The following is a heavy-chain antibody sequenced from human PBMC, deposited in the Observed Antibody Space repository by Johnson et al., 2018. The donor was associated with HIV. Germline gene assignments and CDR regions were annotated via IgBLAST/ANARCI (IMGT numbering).Heavy chain of an antibody. CDR1: GFTFSNYG. D-gene: IGHD4-23*01. Sequence: QEKLVESGGGVVQPGRSLRLSCAASGFTFSNYGMHWVHQAPGKGLEWVAVISYDGGNKYYVDSVKGRFTISRDNAKNSLYLQMNSLRTEDTAMYYCARERGYFGNPAFDIWGQGTMVTVSA. CDR3: ARERGYFGNPAFDI. J-gene: IGHJ3*02. CDR2: ISYDGGNK. V-gene: IGHV3-30*03.